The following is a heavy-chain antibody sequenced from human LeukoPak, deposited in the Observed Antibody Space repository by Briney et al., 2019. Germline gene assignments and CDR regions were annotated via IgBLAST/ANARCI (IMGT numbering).Heavy chain of an antibody. CDR1: GGSISSYY. D-gene: IGHD1-1*01. CDR2: IYYSGST. CDR3: ARVRTDAFDI. Sequence: SETLSLTCTVSGGSISSYYWSWIRQPPGKGLEWIGSIYYSGSTYYNPSLKSRVTISVDTSKNQFSLKLSSVTAADTAVYYCARVRTDAFDIWGQGTMVTVSS. J-gene: IGHJ3*02. V-gene: IGHV4-59*05.